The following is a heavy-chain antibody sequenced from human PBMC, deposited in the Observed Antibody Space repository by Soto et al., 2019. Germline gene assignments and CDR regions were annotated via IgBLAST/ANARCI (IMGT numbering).Heavy chain of an antibody. CDR3: ARGGDGYPYYFDY. V-gene: IGHV4-59*01. CDR2: IYYSGST. D-gene: IGHD5-12*01. J-gene: IGHJ4*02. Sequence: PSETLSLTCTVSGGSISGDYWSWIRQPPGKGLEWIGYIYYSGSTYYNPYIKSRVTISVDTSKNQYSQKLSSVTAADTAVYYCARGGDGYPYYFDYWGQGTLVTVSS. CDR1: GGSISGDY.